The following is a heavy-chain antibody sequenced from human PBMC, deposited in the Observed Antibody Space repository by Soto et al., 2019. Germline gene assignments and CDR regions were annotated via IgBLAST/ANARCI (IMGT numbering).Heavy chain of an antibody. CDR1: GFTFSDYY. V-gene: IGHV3-11*06. Sequence: QVQLVESGGGLVKPGGSLRLSCAASGFTFSDYYMSWIRQAPGKGLEWVSYISSSSSYTNYADSVKGRFTISRDNAKNSLYLQMNSLRAEDTAVYYCARALKFGGVIVTYWGQGTLVTVSS. D-gene: IGHD3-16*02. J-gene: IGHJ4*02. CDR3: ARALKFGGVIVTY. CDR2: ISSSSSYT.